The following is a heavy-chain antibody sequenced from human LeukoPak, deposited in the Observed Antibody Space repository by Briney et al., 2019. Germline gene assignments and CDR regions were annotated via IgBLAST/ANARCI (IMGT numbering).Heavy chain of an antibody. CDR3: ARSPRGDGYNLFGY. CDR2: IYYSGST. Sequence: SETLSLTCTVPGGSISSGDYYWSWIRQPPGKGLEWIGYIYYSGSTYYNPSLKSRVTISVDTSKNQFSLKLSSVTAADTAVYYCARSPRGDGYNLFGYWGQGTLVTVSS. V-gene: IGHV4-30-4*02. CDR1: GGSISSGDYY. J-gene: IGHJ4*02. D-gene: IGHD5-24*01.